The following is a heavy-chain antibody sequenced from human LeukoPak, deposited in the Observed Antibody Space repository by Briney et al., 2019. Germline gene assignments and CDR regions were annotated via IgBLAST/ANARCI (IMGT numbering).Heavy chain of an antibody. CDR2: ISYDGSNK. V-gene: IGHV3-30*04. Sequence: GGSLRLSCAASGYTFSSYAMHWVRQAPGKGLEWVAVISYDGSNKYYADSVKGRFTISRDNSKNTLYLQMNSLRAEDTAVYYCARVAEAAAFDSWGQGTLVTVSS. CDR3: ARVAEAAAFDS. CDR1: GYTFSSYA. D-gene: IGHD6-13*01. J-gene: IGHJ4*02.